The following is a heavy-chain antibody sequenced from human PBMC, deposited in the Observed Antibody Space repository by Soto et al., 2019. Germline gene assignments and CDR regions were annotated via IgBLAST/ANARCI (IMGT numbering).Heavy chain of an antibody. CDR2: ISFDGSKT. D-gene: IGHD4-17*01. CDR1: GFTFSTYD. J-gene: IGHJ3*02. V-gene: IGHV3-30*18. CDR3: AKIPYGAIKVSGAPHI. Sequence: QVQLVESGGGVVQPGRSLRLSCEASGFTFSTYDIHWVRQAPGKGLEWVAVISFDGSKTYYVDSVKGRFSISRDNSKNTLYLEMNDLRSEDTALYYCAKIPYGAIKVSGAPHIWCQGTMVTVS.